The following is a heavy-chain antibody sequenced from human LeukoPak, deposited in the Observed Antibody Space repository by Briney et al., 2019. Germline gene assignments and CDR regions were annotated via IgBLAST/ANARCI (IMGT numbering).Heavy chain of an antibody. Sequence: GRSLRLSCAASGITFSSFGMHWVRQAPGKGLEWVAVISYDGRKQYYADSVKGRFTIARDDSKNTVYLEMKSLTAEDTALYYCARGGWPFDFWGQGTLVTVSS. V-gene: IGHV3-30*03. CDR2: ISYDGRKQ. CDR3: ARGGWPFDF. J-gene: IGHJ4*02. CDR1: GITFSSFG. D-gene: IGHD6-19*01.